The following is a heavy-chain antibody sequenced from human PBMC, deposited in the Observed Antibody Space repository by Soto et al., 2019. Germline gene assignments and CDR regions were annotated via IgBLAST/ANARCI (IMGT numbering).Heavy chain of an antibody. CDR1: GFTVSRNY. CDR2: IYSGGST. Sequence: EVQLVESGGGLVQPGGSLRLFCAASGFTVSRNYMSWVRQAPGKGLEWVSVIYSGGSTYYADSVKGRFTISRDNSKNTLCSQMNSLRAEDTAVYYCERADKDFWSSYDSSYYYYYMDVWGQGTTVTVSS. V-gene: IGHV3-66*01. D-gene: IGHD3-3*01. CDR3: ERADKDFWSSYDSSYYYYYMDV. J-gene: IGHJ6*03.